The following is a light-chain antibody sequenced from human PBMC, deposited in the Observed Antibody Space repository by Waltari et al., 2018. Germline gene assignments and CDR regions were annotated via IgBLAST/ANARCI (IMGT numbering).Light chain of an antibody. CDR2: EVT. CDR3: SSYAGSNKGV. Sequence: QSALTQPPSASGSPGQSVTISCTGTSSDVGAYTYVSWYQQHPGKAPKLMIYEVTKRPSGVPDRFSGSKSGNTASLTVSGLQAEDEADYYCSSYAGSNKGVFGGGTHLTVL. CDR1: SSDVGAYTY. J-gene: IGLJ2*01. V-gene: IGLV2-8*01.